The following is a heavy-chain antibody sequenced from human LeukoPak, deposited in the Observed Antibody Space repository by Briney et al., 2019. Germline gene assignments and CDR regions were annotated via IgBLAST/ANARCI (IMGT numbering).Heavy chain of an antibody. V-gene: IGHV4-39*07. J-gene: IGHJ4*02. CDR3: ARGRDGYNWAIDY. CDR1: GGSISSSSYY. CDR2: IYYSGSA. Sequence: SETLPLSCTGSGGSISSSSYYWGWLRQPPGKGLEWIGSIYYSGSAYYNPSLKSRVTISVDTSKNQFSLKLSSVTAADTAVYYCARGRDGYNWAIDYWGQGTLVTVSS. D-gene: IGHD5-24*01.